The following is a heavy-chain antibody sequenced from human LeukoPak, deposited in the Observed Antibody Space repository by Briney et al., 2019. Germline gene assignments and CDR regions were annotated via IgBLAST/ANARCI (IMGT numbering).Heavy chain of an antibody. CDR3: AKSYDSGGYPLGDY. CDR1: GFTGPSFA. J-gene: IGHJ4*02. CDR2: IAAGATST. D-gene: IGHD3-22*01. Sequence: PGGSLRLSCSASGFTGPSFAMAWFRQAPGKGLEWVSGIAAGATSTYYADSVKGRFTISRDNSRKTVHLQMNSLRAEDTAVYYCAKSYDSGGYPLGDYWGQGTLVTVSS. V-gene: IGHV3-23*01.